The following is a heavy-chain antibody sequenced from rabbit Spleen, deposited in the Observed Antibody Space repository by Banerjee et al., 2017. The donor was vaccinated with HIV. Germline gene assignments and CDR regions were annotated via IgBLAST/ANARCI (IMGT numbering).Heavy chain of an antibody. D-gene: IGHD4-2*01. CDR3: ARGDSGSNRIWDL. Sequence: QQLEESGGGLVKPGASLTLTCKASGFSFNSGDDMCWVRQAPGKGLEWIACIYAGSSSNTYSATWAKGRFTISKTSSTTVTLQMTSLTAADTATYFCARGDSGSNRIWDLWGPGTLVTVS. V-gene: IGHV1S40*01. CDR1: GFSFNSGDD. CDR2: IYAGSSSNT. J-gene: IGHJ4*01.